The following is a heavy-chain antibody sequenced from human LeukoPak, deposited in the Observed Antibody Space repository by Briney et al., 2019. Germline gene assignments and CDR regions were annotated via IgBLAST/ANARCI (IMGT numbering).Heavy chain of an antibody. CDR1: GFAFNNYA. Sequence: GGSLRLSCAASGFAFNNYAMNWVRQAPGKGREWVSSISGSGGSKYYADSVKGRFTISRDNSRDTLYLQMSSLRAEETAVYHCANFHTYYDTSGFYYYWGQGTLVTVSS. V-gene: IGHV3-23*01. J-gene: IGHJ4*02. D-gene: IGHD3-22*01. CDR3: ANFHTYYDTSGFYYY. CDR2: ISGSGGSK.